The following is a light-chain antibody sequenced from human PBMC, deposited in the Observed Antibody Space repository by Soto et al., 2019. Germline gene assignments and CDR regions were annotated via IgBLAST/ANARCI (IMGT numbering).Light chain of an antibody. V-gene: IGLV2-14*01. CDR3: ISYTGSSTSYV. CDR2: GVS. CDR1: RSDIGSYNY. J-gene: IGLJ1*01. Sequence: QSVLTQPASVSGSPGQSITISCSGTRSDIGSYNYVAWYQQFPGKTPKILIYGVSNRPSGVSSRFSGSKSGNTASLTISGLQAEDEADHYCISYTGSSTSYVFGSGTKVTVL.